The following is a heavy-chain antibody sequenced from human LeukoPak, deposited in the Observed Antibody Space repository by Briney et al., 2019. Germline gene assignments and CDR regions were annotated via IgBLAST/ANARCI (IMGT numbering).Heavy chain of an antibody. Sequence: ASVKVSCKVSGYTLTELSMHWVRQAPGKGLEWMGGFDPEDGETIYAQKFQGRVTMTEDTSTDTAYMELSCLRSEDTAVYYCATSGAMVRGALDYWGQGTLVTVSS. D-gene: IGHD3-10*01. CDR3: ATSGAMVRGALDY. V-gene: IGHV1-24*01. CDR1: GYTLTELS. J-gene: IGHJ4*02. CDR2: FDPEDGET.